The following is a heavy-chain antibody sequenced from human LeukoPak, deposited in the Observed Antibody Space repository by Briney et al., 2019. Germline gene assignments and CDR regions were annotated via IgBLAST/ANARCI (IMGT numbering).Heavy chain of an antibody. D-gene: IGHD6-13*01. CDR3: ASRPGGSTWYGVFDF. CDR2: IYGSETT. V-gene: IGHV4-59*11. J-gene: IGHJ4*02. CDR1: GVSMSNHY. Sequence: TSETRSLTCTVSGVSMSNHYWSWIRQPPGKGLEWIGYIYGSETTNYNPSLKSRVTMSVDSSKNQFSLNLSSVTAADTALYYCASRPGGSTWYGVFDFWSRGTLVTVSS.